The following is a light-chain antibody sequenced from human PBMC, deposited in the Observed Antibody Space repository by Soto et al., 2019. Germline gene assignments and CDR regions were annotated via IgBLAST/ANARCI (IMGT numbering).Light chain of an antibody. CDR2: TAS. CDR3: QQSYSAPSIT. V-gene: IGKV1-39*01. CDR1: HIISGY. J-gene: IGKJ5*01. Sequence: DIQMTQSPSSLSASVGDRVTITCRASHIISGYLNWYQQKPGKAPELLIYTASSLQSGVPSRFSGGGSGTDYTLTISSLQPEDFATYYCQQSYSAPSITFGQGTRLEIK.